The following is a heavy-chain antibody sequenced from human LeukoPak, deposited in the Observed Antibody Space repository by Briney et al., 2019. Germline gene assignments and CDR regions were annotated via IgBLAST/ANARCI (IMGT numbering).Heavy chain of an antibody. CDR1: GYSFTNYW. Sequence: GESLKISCKGSGYSFTNYWIGWVRQMPGEGLEWMGIIYPGDSDTRYSPSFQGRVTISADKSISTAYLQWSSLKASDTAMYYCARLSNHYYGSGSYFPGYFDYWGQGTLVTVSS. D-gene: IGHD3-10*01. J-gene: IGHJ4*02. V-gene: IGHV5-51*01. CDR3: ARLSNHYYGSGSYFPGYFDY. CDR2: IYPGDSDT.